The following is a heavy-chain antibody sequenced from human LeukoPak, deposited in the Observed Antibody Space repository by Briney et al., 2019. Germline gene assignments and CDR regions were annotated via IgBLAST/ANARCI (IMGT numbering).Heavy chain of an antibody. D-gene: IGHD3-10*01. CDR3: ARYRVGSAMVPHYFDY. Sequence: SETLSLTCTVSGGSISSYYWSWIRQPPGKGLEGIGYIFSSGSTNYDPSFKGRVIISVNTSKNQFSLKLSSVTAADTAVYYCARYRVGSAMVPHYFDYWGQGALVTVSS. J-gene: IGHJ4*02. CDR1: GGSISSYY. CDR2: IFSSGST. V-gene: IGHV4-59*01.